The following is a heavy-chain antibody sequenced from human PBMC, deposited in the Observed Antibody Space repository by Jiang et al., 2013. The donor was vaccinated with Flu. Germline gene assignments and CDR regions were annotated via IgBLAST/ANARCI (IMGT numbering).Heavy chain of an antibody. Sequence: GPGLVEPSGTLSLTCTVSGVSVRNFYWSWLRQPPGKALEWIAYLYYSGDTNYNPSLKSRVTTSVDTSKNQFSLNLSSVTAADTAVYYCARRPSAWPYNWFDPWGQGTLVTVSS. CDR2: LYYSGDT. CDR1: GVSVRNFY. V-gene: IGHV4-59*08. J-gene: IGHJ5*02. D-gene: IGHD1-26*01. CDR3: ARRPSAWPYNWFDP.